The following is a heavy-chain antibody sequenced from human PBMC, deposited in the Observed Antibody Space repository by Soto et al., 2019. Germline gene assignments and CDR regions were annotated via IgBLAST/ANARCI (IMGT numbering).Heavy chain of an antibody. CDR3: ARAPDYYYYGMDV. Sequence: EVQLVESGGGLVQPGGSLRLSCAASGFTFSSYWMYWVRQAPGKGLVWVSRINSDGSSTSYADSVKGRFIISRDNAKNTLYVQMNSLRDEDAAVYHCARAPDYYYYGMDVWGQGTTVTVSS. CDR1: GFTFSSYW. J-gene: IGHJ6*02. CDR2: INSDGSST. V-gene: IGHV3-74*01.